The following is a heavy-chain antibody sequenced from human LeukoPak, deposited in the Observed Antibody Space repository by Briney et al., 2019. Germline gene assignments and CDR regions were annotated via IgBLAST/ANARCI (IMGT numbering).Heavy chain of an antibody. V-gene: IGHV3-74*01. CDR2: INSDGGST. D-gene: IGHD3-10*01. CDR1: GFTFSSYW. Sequence: GGSLRLSCAASGFTFSSYWMHWVCQAPGKGLVWVSRINSDGGSTNYADSVKGRFTISRDNAKNTLYLQMNSLRAEDTAVYYCARDYYTSGSPNDYWGQGTLVTVSS. J-gene: IGHJ4*02. CDR3: ARDYYTSGSPNDY.